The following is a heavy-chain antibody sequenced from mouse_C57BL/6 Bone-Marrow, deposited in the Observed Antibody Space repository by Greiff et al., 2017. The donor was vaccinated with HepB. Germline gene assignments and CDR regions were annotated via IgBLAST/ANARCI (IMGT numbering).Heavy chain of an antibody. CDR1: GFTFSDYG. CDR3: ARAILNWDDAY. D-gene: IGHD4-1*02. J-gene: IGHJ3*01. V-gene: IGHV5-17*01. Sequence: DVLLVEPGGGLVKPGGSLKLSCAASGFTFSDYGMHWVRQAPEKGLEWVAYISSGSSTIYYADTVKGRFTISRDNAKNTLFLHMTSLRSEDTAMYYCARAILNWDDAYWGQGTLVTVSA. CDR2: ISSGSSTI.